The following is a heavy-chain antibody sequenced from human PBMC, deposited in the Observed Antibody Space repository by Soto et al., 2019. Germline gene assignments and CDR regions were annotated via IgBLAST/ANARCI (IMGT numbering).Heavy chain of an antibody. Sequence: QVQLQESGPGLVKPSQTLSLTCTVSGGSITSGGYYWSWIGPHPGKGREGVGYIYYSGSNYHNPSLKRRITISVDKSKNQFSLKLSSVTAADTAVYYCARTVTTYNYFDYWGQGTLVTVSS. CDR3: ARTVTTYNYFDY. CDR1: GGSITSGGYY. J-gene: IGHJ4*02. CDR2: IYYSGSN. V-gene: IGHV4-31*03. D-gene: IGHD4-17*01.